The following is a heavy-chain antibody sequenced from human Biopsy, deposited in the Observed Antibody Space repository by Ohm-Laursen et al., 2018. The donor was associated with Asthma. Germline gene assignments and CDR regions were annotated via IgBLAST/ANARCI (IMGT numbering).Heavy chain of an antibody. CDR3: AKESGTVGWHADYLEE. V-gene: IGHV3-23*01. CDR2: ISGGGPST. CDR1: GFPFRGFG. D-gene: IGHD6-19*01. Sequence: SLRLSCTAFGFPFRGFGMTWVRQAPGRGLEWVATISGGGPSTFYAASVKGRVTISSDTLKNTVFLHLSNLRAEDTAVYFCAKESGTVGWHADYLEEWGRGTLVTVSS. J-gene: IGHJ4*02.